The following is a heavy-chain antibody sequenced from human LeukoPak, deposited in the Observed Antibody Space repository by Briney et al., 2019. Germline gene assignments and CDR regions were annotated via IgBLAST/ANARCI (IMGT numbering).Heavy chain of an antibody. CDR2: INAGNGNT. V-gene: IGHV1-3*01. CDR3: ARDFTMVRGVMNAFDI. D-gene: IGHD3-10*01. J-gene: IGHJ3*02. CDR1: GYTFTSYA. Sequence: ASVKVSCKASGYTFTSYAMHWVRQAPGQRLEWMGWINAGNGNTKYSQKFQGRVTITRDTSAGTAYMELSSLRSEDTAVYYCARDFTMVRGVMNAFDIWGQGTMVTVSS.